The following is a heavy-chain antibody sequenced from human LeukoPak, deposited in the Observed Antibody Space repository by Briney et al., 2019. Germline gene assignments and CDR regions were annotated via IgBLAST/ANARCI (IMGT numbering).Heavy chain of an antibody. J-gene: IGHJ3*02. D-gene: IGHD3-10*01. V-gene: IGHV1-8*03. CDR1: GYTFTNYD. Sequence: ASVKVSCKASGYTFTNYDINWVRQATGQGLEWMGWMNPNTGQTGYAQKFQGRVTNTRNTSISTAYMELSRLRSDDTAVYYCARGGEDYGSGSFLADAFDIWGQGTMVTVSS. CDR2: MNPNTGQT. CDR3: ARGGEDYGSGSFLADAFDI.